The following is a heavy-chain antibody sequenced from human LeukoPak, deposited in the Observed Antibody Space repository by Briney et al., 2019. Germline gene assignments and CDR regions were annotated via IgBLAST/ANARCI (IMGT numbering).Heavy chain of an antibody. CDR2: IWYDGSNK. D-gene: IGHD6-19*01. CDR3: ARDRENSGWFPSDAFDI. Sequence: GGSLRLSCAASGFTFSSYGMHWVRQAPGKGLEWVAVIWYDGSNKYYADSVKGRFTISRDNSKNTLYLQMNSLRAEDTAVYYCARDRENSGWFPSDAFDIWGQGTMVTVSS. V-gene: IGHV3-33*08. J-gene: IGHJ3*02. CDR1: GFTFSSYG.